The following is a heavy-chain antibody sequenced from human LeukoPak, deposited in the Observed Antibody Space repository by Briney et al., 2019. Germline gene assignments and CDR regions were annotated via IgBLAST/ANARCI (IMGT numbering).Heavy chain of an antibody. J-gene: IGHJ6*02. CDR1: GGSISSYY. V-gene: IGHV4-59*08. Sequence: PSETLSLTCTVSGGSISSYYWSWIRQPPGKGLEWIGYVYYSGSTNYNPSLKSRITMSVDTSKNQFSLKLSSVTAADTAVYYCARQSRQYYYYGMDVWGQGTTVTVYS. CDR2: VYYSGST. CDR3: ARQSRQYYYYGMDV.